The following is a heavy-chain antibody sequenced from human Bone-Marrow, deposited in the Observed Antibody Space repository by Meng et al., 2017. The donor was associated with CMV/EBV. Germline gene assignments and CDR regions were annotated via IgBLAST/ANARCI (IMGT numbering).Heavy chain of an antibody. Sequence: GESLKISCAASGFTFSSYEMNWVRQAPGKGLEWVSYISSSGSTIYYADSVKGRFTISRDNAKNSLYLQMNSLRAEDTAVYYCARAIDSWELLEYGMDVWGQGTTVTAP. V-gene: IGHV3-48*03. CDR1: GFTFSSYE. D-gene: IGHD1-26*01. J-gene: IGHJ6*02. CDR3: ARAIDSWELLEYGMDV. CDR2: ISSSGSTI.